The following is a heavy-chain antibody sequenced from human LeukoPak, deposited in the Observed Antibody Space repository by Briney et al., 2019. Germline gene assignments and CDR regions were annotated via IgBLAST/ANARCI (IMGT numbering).Heavy chain of an antibody. CDR3: ARVSDYYDFWSGYYLHNWFDP. V-gene: IGHV1-18*01. J-gene: IGHJ5*02. CDR2: ISAYNGNT. Sequence: ASVKVSCKASGYTFTSYGISWVRRAPGQGLEWMGWISAYNGNTNYAQKLQGRVTMTTDTSTSTAYMELRSLRSDDTAVYYCARVSDYYDFWSGYYLHNWFDPWGQGTLVTVSS. CDR1: GYTFTSYG. D-gene: IGHD3-3*01.